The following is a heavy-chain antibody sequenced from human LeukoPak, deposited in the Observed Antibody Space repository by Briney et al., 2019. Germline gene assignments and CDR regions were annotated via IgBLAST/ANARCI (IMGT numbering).Heavy chain of an antibody. D-gene: IGHD6-19*01. CDR1: GFTFSSYS. J-gene: IGHJ4*02. CDR2: ISSSSSYI. CDR3: ASPLAVAGREDY. Sequence: GGSLRLXCAASGFTFSSYSMKWVRQAPGKGLEWVSSISSSSSYIYYADSVKGRFTISRDNAKNSLYLQMNSLRAEDTAVYYCASPLAVAGREDYWGQGTLVTVSS. V-gene: IGHV3-21*01.